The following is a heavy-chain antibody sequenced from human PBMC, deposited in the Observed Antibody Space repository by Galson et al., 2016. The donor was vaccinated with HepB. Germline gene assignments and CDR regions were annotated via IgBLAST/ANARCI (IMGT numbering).Heavy chain of an antibody. CDR1: GFAFSTFG. Sequence: SLRLSCAASGFAFSTFGMHWVRQAPGKGLEWVAIISYDGSNQFFIDSVRGRFTISRDNSKNTLYLQLNNVRPEDTAVYHCAASTWVTTGFDYWGQGTLVTVSS. V-gene: IGHV3-30*03. J-gene: IGHJ4*02. CDR3: AASTWVTTGFDY. D-gene: IGHD2-21*02. CDR2: ISYDGSNQ.